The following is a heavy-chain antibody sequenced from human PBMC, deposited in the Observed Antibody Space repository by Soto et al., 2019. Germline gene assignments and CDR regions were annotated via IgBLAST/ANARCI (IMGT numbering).Heavy chain of an antibody. CDR1: GYTFTSYY. CDR3: ARDLYSGSWYRNGFDY. CDR2: INPSGGST. D-gene: IGHD6-13*01. J-gene: IGHJ4*02. Sequence: QVQLVQSGAEVKKPGASVKVSCKASGYTFTSYYMHWVRQAPGQGLEWMGIINPSGGSTSYAQKFQGRVTMTRDTSTSTVYMELSSLRSEDTAVYYCARDLYSGSWYRNGFDYWGQGTLVTVSS. V-gene: IGHV1-46*01.